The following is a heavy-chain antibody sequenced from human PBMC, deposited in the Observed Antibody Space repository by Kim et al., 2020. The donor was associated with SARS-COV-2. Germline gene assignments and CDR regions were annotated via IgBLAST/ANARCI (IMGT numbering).Heavy chain of an antibody. D-gene: IGHD2-15*01. V-gene: IGHV4-39*01. CDR1: GGSISSSSYY. Sequence: SETLSLTCTVSGGSISSSSYYWGWIRQPPGKGLEWIGSIYYSGSTYYNPSLKSRVTISVDTSKNPFSRKLSSVTAADTAVYYCARHLRVQRGGVVGWFDPWGQGTLVTVSS. CDR2: IYYSGST. J-gene: IGHJ5*02. CDR3: ARHLRVQRGGVVGWFDP.